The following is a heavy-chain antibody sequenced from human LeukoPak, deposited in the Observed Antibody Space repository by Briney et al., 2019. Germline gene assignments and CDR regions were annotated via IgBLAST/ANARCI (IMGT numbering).Heavy chain of an antibody. Sequence: GESLKISCQGSGYNFPIYWIGWVRQMPGQGLGGRGIIYPDDSNTIYGPSFQGQVTISADKSINTAYLEWSSLKASDTAIYYCARQGAAGKYYYYYMDVWGKGTTVTVSS. V-gene: IGHV5-51*01. D-gene: IGHD6-13*01. CDR1: GYNFPIYW. J-gene: IGHJ6*03. CDR3: ARQGAAGKYYYYYMDV. CDR2: IYPDDSNT.